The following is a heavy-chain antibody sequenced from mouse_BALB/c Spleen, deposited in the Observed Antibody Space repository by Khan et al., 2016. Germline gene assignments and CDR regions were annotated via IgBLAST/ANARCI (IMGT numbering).Heavy chain of an antibody. CDR3: ASKVYYFDY. CDR2: ISSGGIS. V-gene: IGHV5-6-5*01. Sequence: EVELVESGGDLVKPGGSLIISCAASGFTFSSYAMSWVRQTPEKRLEWVASISSGGISFYPDILKGRFTISRDKARNILYLQMSSLKSEDTAMYYCASKVYYFDYWGQGTTLTVSS. CDR1: GFTFSSYA. J-gene: IGHJ2*01.